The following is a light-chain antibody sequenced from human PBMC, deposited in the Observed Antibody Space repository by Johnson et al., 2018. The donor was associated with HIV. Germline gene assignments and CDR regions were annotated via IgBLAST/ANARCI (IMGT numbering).Light chain of an antibody. CDR2: DNN. CDR3: GTWDSSLTSYV. V-gene: IGLV1-51*01. CDR1: SSNIGNNY. J-gene: IGLJ1*01. Sequence: QSVLTQPPSVSAAPGQKVTISCSGSSSNIGNNYVSWYQQLPGTAPKLLIYDNNKRPSGIPGRFSGSKYGPSATLGITGLQTGDEADYYFGTWDSSLTSYVFGAGTQVTVL.